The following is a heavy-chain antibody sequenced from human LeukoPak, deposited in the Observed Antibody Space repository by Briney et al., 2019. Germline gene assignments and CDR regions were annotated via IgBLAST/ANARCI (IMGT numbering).Heavy chain of an antibody. J-gene: IGHJ4*02. V-gene: IGHV3-9*01. D-gene: IGHD3-3*01. CDR3: AKGPGKWLLLSYFDY. CDR1: GFTFDDYA. CDR2: ISWNSGSI. Sequence: GGSLRLSCTASGFTFDDYAMHWVRHAPGKGLEWVSGISWNSGSIGYADSVKGRFTISRDNAKNSLYLQMNSLRAEDTALCYCAKGPGKWLLLSYFDYWGQGTLVTVSS.